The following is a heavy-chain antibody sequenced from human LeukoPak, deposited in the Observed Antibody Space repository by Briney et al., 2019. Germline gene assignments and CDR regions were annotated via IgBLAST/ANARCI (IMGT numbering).Heavy chain of an antibody. Sequence: ASVKLSCKTSGYTFTVNFMYWVRQAPGQGLEWMGWINPNTGGTNYAQKFQGRVTMTRDTSISTAYMELSRLRSDDTAVYYCARGCSSTSCYLYYYYGMDVWGQGTTVTVSS. CDR3: ARGCSSTSCYLYYYYGMDV. CDR1: GYTFTVNF. V-gene: IGHV1-2*02. CDR2: INPNTGGT. D-gene: IGHD2-2*01. J-gene: IGHJ6*02.